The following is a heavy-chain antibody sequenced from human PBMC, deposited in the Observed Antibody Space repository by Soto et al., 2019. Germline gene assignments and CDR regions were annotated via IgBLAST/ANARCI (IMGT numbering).Heavy chain of an antibody. CDR3: ARGLGDSGGYYYGMDV. CDR2: MNPNSGNT. CDR1: GYTFTSYD. V-gene: IGHV1-8*01. D-gene: IGHD3-10*01. Sequence: ASVKVSCKASGYTFTSYDINWVRQATGQGLEWMGWMNPNSGNTGYAQKFQGRVTMTRNTSISTAYMELSSLRSEDTAVYYCARGLGDSGGYYYGMDVWGQGTTVTAP. J-gene: IGHJ6*02.